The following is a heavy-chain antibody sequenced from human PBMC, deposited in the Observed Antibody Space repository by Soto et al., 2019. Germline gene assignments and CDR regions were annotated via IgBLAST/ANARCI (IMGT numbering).Heavy chain of an antibody. D-gene: IGHD6-6*01. CDR3: AKDWGEYSSSFDYFQH. CDR2: ISGSGGST. CDR1: GFTFSSYA. J-gene: IGHJ1*01. Sequence: GGSLRLSCAASGFTFSSYAMSWVRQAPGKGLEWVSAISGSGGSTYYADSVKGRFTISRDNSKNTLYLQMNSLRAEDTAVYYCAKDWGEYSSSFDYFQHWGQDTLVTVSS. V-gene: IGHV3-23*01.